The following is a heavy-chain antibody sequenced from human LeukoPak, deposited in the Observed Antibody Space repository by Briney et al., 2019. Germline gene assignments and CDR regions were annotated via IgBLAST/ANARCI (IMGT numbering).Heavy chain of an antibody. J-gene: IGHJ6*02. V-gene: IGHV3-30*04. Sequence: GGSLRLSCAASGFTFSSYAMSWVRQAPGKGLEWVTVISSDGSTKYYADSVKGRFTISRDNSKNTLYLQMNSLRAEDTAVYYCARDTSGMDVWGQGTTVTVSS. CDR1: GFTFSSYA. CDR2: ISSDGSTK. CDR3: ARDTSGMDV.